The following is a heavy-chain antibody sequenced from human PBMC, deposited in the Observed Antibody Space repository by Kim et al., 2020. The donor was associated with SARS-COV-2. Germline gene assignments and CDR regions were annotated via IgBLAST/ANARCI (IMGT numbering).Heavy chain of an antibody. Sequence: NTNYAQKLQGRVTMTTDTSTSTAYMELRSLRSDDTAVYYCARGAAAGDYWGQGTLVTVSS. D-gene: IGHD6-13*01. CDR3: ARGAAAGDY. V-gene: IGHV1-18*01. CDR2: NT. J-gene: IGHJ4*02.